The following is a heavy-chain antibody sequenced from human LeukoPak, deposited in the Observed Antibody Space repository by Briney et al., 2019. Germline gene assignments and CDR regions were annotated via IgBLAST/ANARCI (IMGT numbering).Heavy chain of an antibody. Sequence: GGSLRLSCAASGFTFSSYSMNWVRQAPGKGLEWVSSISSSSSYIYYADSVKGRFTISRDNAKNSLYLQMNSLRAEDTAVYYCARDDHPIGSRSYYAYYYYGMDVWGQGTTVTVSS. CDR3: ARDDHPIGSRSYYAYYYYGMDV. J-gene: IGHJ6*02. V-gene: IGHV3-21*01. CDR2: ISSSSSYI. CDR1: GFTFSSYS. D-gene: IGHD3-10*01.